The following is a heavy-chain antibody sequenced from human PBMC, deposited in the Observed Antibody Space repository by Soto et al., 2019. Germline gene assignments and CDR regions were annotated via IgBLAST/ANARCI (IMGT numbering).Heavy chain of an antibody. J-gene: IGHJ3*02. CDR2: IWYDGSNK. D-gene: IGHD2-8*01. CDR3: VKDHFSANGVFDAFDI. CDR1: GFTFSSYG. V-gene: IGHV3-33*06. Sequence: PGGSLRLSCAASGFTFSSYGMHWVRQAPGKGLEWVAVIWYDGSNKYYADSVKGRFTISRDNSNNMMFLQMSSLKADDTAMYFCVKDHFSANGVFDAFDIWGQGTVVTVSS.